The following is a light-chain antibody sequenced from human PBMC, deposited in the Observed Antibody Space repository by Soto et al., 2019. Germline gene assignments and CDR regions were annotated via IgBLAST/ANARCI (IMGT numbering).Light chain of an antibody. CDR1: RSISNY. CDR3: QQSYSVPR. CDR2: AAS. J-gene: IGKJ1*01. Sequence: DIQMTQSPSSLSASVGDRVTITCRASRSISNYLNWYQQKSGKVPRLLIYAASSLQPGVPSRFSGIGTGTAFTLTITSLQPEDSATYYCQQSYSVPRFGPGTRVDLK. V-gene: IGKV1-39*01.